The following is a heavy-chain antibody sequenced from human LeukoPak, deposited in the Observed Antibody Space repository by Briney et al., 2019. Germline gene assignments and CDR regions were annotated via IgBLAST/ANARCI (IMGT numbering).Heavy chain of an antibody. CDR2: ISGSGGST. J-gene: IGHJ4*02. CDR3: AKISNYYGSTDY. Sequence: GGSLRLSCAAAGFTFSSYAMSWVRQAPGKGLEWVSAISGSGGSTYYADSVKGRFTISRDNSKNTLYLQMNSLRAEDTAVYYCAKISNYYGSTDYWGQGTLVTVSS. CDR1: GFTFSSYA. V-gene: IGHV3-23*01. D-gene: IGHD3-10*01.